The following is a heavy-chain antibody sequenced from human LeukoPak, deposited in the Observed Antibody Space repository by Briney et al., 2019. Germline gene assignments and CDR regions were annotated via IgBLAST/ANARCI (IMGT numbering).Heavy chain of an antibody. D-gene: IGHD3-3*01. CDR1: GFIFSSYS. J-gene: IGHJ4*02. CDR3: AREYYDFWSGSQYYFDY. CDR2: ISSSSSYI. V-gene: IGHV3-21*01. Sequence: PGGSLRLSCAASGFIFSSYSMNWVRQAPGKGLEWVSSISSSSSYIYYADSVKGRFTICRDNAKNSLYLQMNSLRAEDPAVYYCAREYYDFWSGSQYYFDYWGQGTLVTVSS.